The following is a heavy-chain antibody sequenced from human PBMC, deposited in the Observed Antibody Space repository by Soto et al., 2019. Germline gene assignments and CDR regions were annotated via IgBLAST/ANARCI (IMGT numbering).Heavy chain of an antibody. V-gene: IGHV2-5*02. CDR1: GFSLSTSGVG. J-gene: IGHJ5*02. Sequence: QITLKESGPTLVKPTQTLTLTCIFSGFSLSTSGVGVGWIRQPPGKALEWLALIYWDDDKRYIPSLKSRLTITKDTSKNQVVLTMTNMDPVDTATYYCAHSGVFPTMPPISTRWFDPWGQGTLVTVSS. D-gene: IGHD2-2*01. CDR2: IYWDDDK. CDR3: AHSGVFPTMPPISTRWFDP.